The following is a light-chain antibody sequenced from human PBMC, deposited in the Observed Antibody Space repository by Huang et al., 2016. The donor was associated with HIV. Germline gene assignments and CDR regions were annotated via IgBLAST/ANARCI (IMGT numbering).Light chain of an antibody. CDR2: NVF. V-gene: IGKV2-30*01. J-gene: IGKJ2*01. CDR3: MQGTHWPPYT. CDR1: QSLEYIDVNIY. Sequence: DVVLSQSPVSLPVTLGQSASISCRSSQSLEYIDVNIYLSWFHQRPGQSPRRLIYNVFKRDSGVPDRFSGSGSATDFTLKISRVEAEDVGIYYCMQGTHWPPYTFGQGTKLEI.